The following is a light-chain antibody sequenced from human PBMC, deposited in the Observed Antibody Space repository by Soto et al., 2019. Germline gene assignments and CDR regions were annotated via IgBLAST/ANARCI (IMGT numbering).Light chain of an antibody. CDR1: QGIGST. V-gene: IGKV3-15*01. J-gene: IGKJ4*01. Sequence: EIVMTQSPSILSVSAGERATLSWRASQGIGSTLAWYQQKNGQTPKLLIYDASTRATGVPARFSGGGYGTEFNLTINSLQSEDFAVYYCQRYNRWPLSFGGGTKVDIK. CDR3: QRYNRWPLS. CDR2: DAS.